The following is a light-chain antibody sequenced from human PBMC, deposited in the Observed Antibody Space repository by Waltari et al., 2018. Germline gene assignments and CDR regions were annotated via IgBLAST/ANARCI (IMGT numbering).Light chain of an antibody. V-gene: IGLV1-44*01. CDR1: FPNIGTTP. CDR3: AAWDDSLTTYV. CDR2: SNS. J-gene: IGLJ1*01. Sequence: QSALTQPPSASATPGQRGAISCSGTFPNIGTTPVNWYQQVPRTAPKLLISSNSERPSGVPDRFSGSKSGTSASLAISGLQSEDEADYFCAAWDDSLTTYVFGTGTKVTVL.